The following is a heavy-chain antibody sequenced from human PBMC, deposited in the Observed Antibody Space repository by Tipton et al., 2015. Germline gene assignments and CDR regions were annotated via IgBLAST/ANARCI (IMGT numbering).Heavy chain of an antibody. V-gene: IGHV4-61*01. Sequence: GLVKPSETLSLTCTVSGGSVTSGSYYWSWIRQPPGKGLEWIGYISYTDGAHYNPALKSRVAISVDTSKNQFSLTLNSVAAADTAVYFCARAYGGSRRYFDYWGQGTLITVSS. J-gene: IGHJ4*02. CDR1: GGSVTSGSYY. CDR2: ISYTDGA. CDR3: ARAYGGSRRYFDY. D-gene: IGHD4-23*01.